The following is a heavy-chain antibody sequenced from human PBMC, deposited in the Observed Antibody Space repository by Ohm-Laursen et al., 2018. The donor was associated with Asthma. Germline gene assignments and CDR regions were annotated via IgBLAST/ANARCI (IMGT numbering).Heavy chain of an antibody. Sequence: SLRLSCAASGFTFSSYSMSWVRQAPGKGLEWLSYITTDSATVYSADSVRGRFSISRDNAKNSLYLQMNILRAEDTAVYYCARALMTTDGYWGQGTLVTVSS. J-gene: IGHJ4*02. CDR2: ITTDSATV. V-gene: IGHV3-48*01. CDR3: ARALMTTDGY. D-gene: IGHD4-17*01. CDR1: GFTFSSYS.